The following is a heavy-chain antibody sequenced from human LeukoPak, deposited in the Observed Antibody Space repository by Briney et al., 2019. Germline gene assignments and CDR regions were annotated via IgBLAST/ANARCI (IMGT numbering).Heavy chain of an antibody. J-gene: IGHJ5*02. CDR1: GYTFTSYG. CDR3: ARAQSWDYYGSGSYYWFDP. Sequence: GASVKVSCKASGYTFTSYGISWVRQAPGQGLEWMGWISAYNGNTNYAQKLQGRVTMTTDKSTSTAYVELSSLRSEDTAVYYCARAQSWDYYGSGSYYWFDPWGQGTLVTVSS. D-gene: IGHD3-10*01. CDR2: ISAYNGNT. V-gene: IGHV1-18*01.